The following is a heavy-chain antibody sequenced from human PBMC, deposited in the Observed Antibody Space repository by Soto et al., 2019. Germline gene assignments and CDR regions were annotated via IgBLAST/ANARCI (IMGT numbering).Heavy chain of an antibody. CDR3: AREGVVYGDC. Sequence: GGSLRLSCAASGFTFSSYSMNWVRQAPGKGLEWVSYISSSSTIYYADSVKGRFTISRDNAKNSLYLQMNSLRAEDTAVYYCAREGVVYGDCFGQGTLVTISS. CDR1: GFTFSSYS. D-gene: IGHD4-17*01. CDR2: ISSSSTI. V-gene: IGHV3-48*01. J-gene: IGHJ4*02.